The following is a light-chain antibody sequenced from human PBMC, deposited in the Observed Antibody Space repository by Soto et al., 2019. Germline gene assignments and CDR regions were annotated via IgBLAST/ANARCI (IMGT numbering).Light chain of an antibody. CDR3: SSYTSSGIYV. J-gene: IGLJ1*01. Sequence: QSVLTQPASLSGSPGQSITISCTGTSSDFGGYNYVSWYQRHPGEAPKLLISDVRNRPSGVSNRFSGSKSGNTASLTISGLQVEDEADYYCSSYTSSGIYVFGTGTKVTVL. CDR2: DVR. V-gene: IGLV2-14*03. CDR1: SSDFGGYNY.